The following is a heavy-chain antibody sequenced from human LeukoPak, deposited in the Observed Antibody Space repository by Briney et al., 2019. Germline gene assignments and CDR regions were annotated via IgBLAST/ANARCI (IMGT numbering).Heavy chain of an antibody. CDR3: VRGTISWASSAFDI. CDR1: GFTLSSYW. Sequence: GGSPRLSCAASGFTLSSYWMHWVRQAPGKGLLWVSRINSDGSSTGYADSVKGRFTISRDNAKNTLFLQMNSLRAEDTAVYYCVRGTISWASSAFDIWGQGTMVTVSS. J-gene: IGHJ3*02. D-gene: IGHD2-2*01. V-gene: IGHV3-74*01. CDR2: INSDGSST.